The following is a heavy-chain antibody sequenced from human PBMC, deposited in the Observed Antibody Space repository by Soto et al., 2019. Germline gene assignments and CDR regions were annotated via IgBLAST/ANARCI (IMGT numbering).Heavy chain of an antibody. V-gene: IGHV1-2*02. Sequence: ASVKVSCKASGYTFTGYYMHWVRQAPGQGLEWMGWINPNSGGTNYAQKFQGGVTMTRDTSISTAYMELSRLRSDDTAVYYCARDFGAGYYYYGMDVWGQGTTVTVSS. CDR2: INPNSGGT. D-gene: IGHD3-10*01. CDR3: ARDFGAGYYYYGMDV. CDR1: GYTFTGYY. J-gene: IGHJ6*02.